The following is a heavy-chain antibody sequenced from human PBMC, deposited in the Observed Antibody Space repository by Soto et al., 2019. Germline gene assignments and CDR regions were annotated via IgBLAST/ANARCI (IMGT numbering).Heavy chain of an antibody. J-gene: IGHJ6*02. V-gene: IGHV3-30*18. CDR3: AKSRGSGNNGMDV. CDR2: ISYDGSNK. Sequence: QVQLVESGGGVVQPGRSLRLSCAASGFTFSSYGMHWVRQAPGKGLEWVAVISYDGSNKYYADSVKGRFTISRDNSKNTLYMQMNSLRGEDTAVYNCAKSRGSGNNGMDVWGQWTTVTVSS. D-gene: IGHD3-10*01. CDR1: GFTFSSYG.